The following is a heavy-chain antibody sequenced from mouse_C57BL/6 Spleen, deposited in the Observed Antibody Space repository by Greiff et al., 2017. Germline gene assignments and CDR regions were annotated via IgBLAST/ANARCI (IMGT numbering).Heavy chain of an antibody. CDR2: INYDGSST. J-gene: IGHJ1*03. D-gene: IGHD1-1*01. CDR1: GFTFSDYY. CDR3: ARDDYGSREDWYFDV. V-gene: IGHV5-16*01. Sequence: EVQRVESEGGLVQPGSSMKLSCTASGFTFSDYYMAWVRQVPEKGLEWVANINYDGSSTYYLDSLKSRFIISRDNAENILYLQMSSLKSEDTATYYCARDDYGSREDWYFDVWGTGTTVTVSS.